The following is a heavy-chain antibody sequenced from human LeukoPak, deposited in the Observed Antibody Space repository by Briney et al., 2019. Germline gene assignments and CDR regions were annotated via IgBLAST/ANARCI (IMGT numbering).Heavy chain of an antibody. CDR3: AHYYCGGDCYPF. CDR1: GFTFSDYY. V-gene: IGHV3-11*01. Sequence: PGGSLRLSCAASGFTFSDYYMSWIRQPPRKGLEWVSYISSSGSSIYYADSVKGRFTISRDNAKNSLYLQMNSLRAEDTAVYYCAHYYCGGDCYPFWGQGTLVTVSS. CDR2: ISSSGSSI. D-gene: IGHD2-21*02. J-gene: IGHJ4*02.